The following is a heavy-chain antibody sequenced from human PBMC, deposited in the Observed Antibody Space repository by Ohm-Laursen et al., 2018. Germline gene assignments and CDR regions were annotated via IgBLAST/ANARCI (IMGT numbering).Heavy chain of an antibody. CDR3: AREEPYGDYFDY. D-gene: IGHD4-17*01. V-gene: IGHV4-4*07. CDR2: IYTTVTI. CDR1: GGSISSYY. J-gene: IGHJ4*02. Sequence: SDTLSLTCTVSGGSISSYYWSWIRQPAGKGLEWIGRIYTTVTINYNPSLKSRVTMSVDTSKNQFSLKLSSVTAADTAVYYCAREEPYGDYFDYWGQGTLVTVSS.